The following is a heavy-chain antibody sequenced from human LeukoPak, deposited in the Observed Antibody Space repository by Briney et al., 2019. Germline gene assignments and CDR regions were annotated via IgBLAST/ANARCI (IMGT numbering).Heavy chain of an antibody. CDR3: LRSFDSYNAVDI. V-gene: IGHV4-31*01. Sequence: SETLSLTCTVSGGSISSGGYYWSWIRQHPGKGPEWIGYIFYNGNTYYNPSLKSPFTVSGATSKNQFTLTLCSVTAAHTATFYCLRSFDSYNAVDIWGQGTMVTVSS. CDR2: IFYNGNT. J-gene: IGHJ3*02. D-gene: IGHD3-22*01. CDR1: GGSISSGGYY.